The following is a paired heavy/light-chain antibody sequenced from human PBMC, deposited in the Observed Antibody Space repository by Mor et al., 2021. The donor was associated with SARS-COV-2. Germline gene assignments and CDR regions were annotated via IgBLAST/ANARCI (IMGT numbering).Light chain of an antibody. Sequence: QSVLTQPPSASRTPGQRVTIPCSGSSSNIGSNTVNWYQQLPGTAPKLLIYTNNQRPSGVPDRFSGSKSGTSASLAISGLQSEDEADYYCAAWDASLNGYVFGTGTKVTVL. V-gene: IGLV1-44*01. J-gene: IGLJ1*01. CDR1: SSNIGSNT. CDR3: AAWDASLNGYV. CDR2: TNN.
Heavy chain of an antibody. CDR3: ARDFSVDTFMVYYYGMDV. J-gene: IGHJ6*02. CDR2: IYTSGST. D-gene: IGHD5-18*01. Sequence: QVQLQESGPGLVKPSETLSLTCSVSGGSISNYYWSWIRQPAGQGLEWIGHIYTSGSTNYNPSLKSRVTMSVDTSKKQFSLELSSVTAADTAVYYCARDFSVDTFMVYYYGMDVWGQGTTVTVSS. V-gene: IGHV4-4*07. CDR1: GGSISNYY.